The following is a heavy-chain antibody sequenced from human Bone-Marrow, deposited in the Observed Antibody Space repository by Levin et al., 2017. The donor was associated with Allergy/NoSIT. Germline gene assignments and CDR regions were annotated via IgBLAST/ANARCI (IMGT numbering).Heavy chain of an antibody. D-gene: IGHD6-13*01. Sequence: PGGSLRLSCTVSGGSISSSSYYWGWIRQPPGKGLEWIGSIYYSGSTYYNPSLKSRVTISVDTSKNQFSLKLSSVTAADTAVYYCARHRGSSWYPKFDYWGQGTLVTVSS. CDR2: IYYSGST. J-gene: IGHJ4*02. V-gene: IGHV4-39*01. CDR1: GGSISSSSYY. CDR3: ARHRGSSWYPKFDY.